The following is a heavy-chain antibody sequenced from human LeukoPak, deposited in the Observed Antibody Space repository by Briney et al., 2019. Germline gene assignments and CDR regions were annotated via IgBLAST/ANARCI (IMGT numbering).Heavy chain of an antibody. Sequence: LEWMGWIRVYNGDTNYAQKLQGRVTMTTDTSTSTAYMELRSLRSDDTAVYYCAREVAAVDYWGQGTLVTVSS. V-gene: IGHV1-18*01. D-gene: IGHD6-13*01. J-gene: IGHJ4*02. CDR2: IRVYNGDT. CDR3: AREVAAVDY.